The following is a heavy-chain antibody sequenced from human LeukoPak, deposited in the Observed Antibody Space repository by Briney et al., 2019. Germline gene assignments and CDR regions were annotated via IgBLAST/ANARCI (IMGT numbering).Heavy chain of an antibody. V-gene: IGHV1-18*01. D-gene: IGHD5-18*01. J-gene: IGHJ4*02. CDR1: GGTFTSYG. Sequence: ASVKVSCKASGGTFTSYGISWVRQAPGQGLEWMGWISAYNGNTNYAQKLQGRVTMTTDTSTSTAYMELRSLRSDDTAVYYCARARNTASYGYIDDYWGQGTLVTVSS. CDR2: ISAYNGNT. CDR3: ARARNTASYGYIDDY.